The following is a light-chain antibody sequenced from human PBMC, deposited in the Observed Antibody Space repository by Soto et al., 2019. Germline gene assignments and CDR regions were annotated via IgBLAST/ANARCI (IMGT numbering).Light chain of an antibody. CDR3: AARDDHVYV. CDR1: SSNIGRNP. CDR2: LNT. V-gene: IGLV1-44*01. J-gene: IGLJ1*01. Sequence: QSVLTQPPSASGTPGQRVIISCSGGSSNIGRNPVNWYQKFPGTAPKLLISLNTQRPSGVPDRFSGSKSGTSASLAISGLRSEDEDDYYCAARDDHVYVFGTGTKVTVL.